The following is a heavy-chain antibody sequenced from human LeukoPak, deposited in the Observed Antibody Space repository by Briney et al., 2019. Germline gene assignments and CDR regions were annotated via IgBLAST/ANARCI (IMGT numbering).Heavy chain of an antibody. CDR1: GGSISSYY. CDR3: ASRPSVRITMARGLRAFDI. D-gene: IGHD3-10*01. Sequence: SETLSLTCTVSGGSISSYYWTWIRQPPGKGLEWIGESIHSGSTNYNPSLKSRVTISADTSKNQFSLKLSSVTAADTAVYYCASRPSVRITMARGLRAFDIWGQGTVVTVSS. CDR2: SIHSGST. V-gene: IGHV4-34*12. J-gene: IGHJ3*02.